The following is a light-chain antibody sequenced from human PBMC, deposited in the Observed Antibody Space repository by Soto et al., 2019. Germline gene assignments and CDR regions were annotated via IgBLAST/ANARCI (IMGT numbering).Light chain of an antibody. CDR2: GAS. CDR3: QQYNNWPLWT. V-gene: IGKV3-15*01. Sequence: EIVMTQSPETLSVSPGERATLSCRASQSVSSNLTWYQQKPGQAPRLLIYGASTRATGIPVRFSGRGSGTEFTLTISSLQSEDFAVYYCQQYNNWPLWTFGQGTKVEIK. J-gene: IGKJ1*01. CDR1: QSVSSN.